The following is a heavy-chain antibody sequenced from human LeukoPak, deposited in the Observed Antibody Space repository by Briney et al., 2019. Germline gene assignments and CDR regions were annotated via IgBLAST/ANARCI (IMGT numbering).Heavy chain of an antibody. CDR2: INLGTGST. Sequence: GASVKVSCKASGYTFTIYYMHWVRQARGQGLEWMGIINLGTGSTSYAQKFQGRVTMTRDTSTSTVYMELSSLRSEDTAVYYCARGGVPAAKYYFDYWGQGTLVTVSS. J-gene: IGHJ4*02. V-gene: IGHV1-46*01. CDR1: GYTFTIYY. CDR3: ARGGVPAAKYYFDY. D-gene: IGHD2-2*01.